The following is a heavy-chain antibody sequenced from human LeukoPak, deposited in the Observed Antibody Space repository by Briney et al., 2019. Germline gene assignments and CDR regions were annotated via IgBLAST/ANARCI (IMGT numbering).Heavy chain of an antibody. J-gene: IGHJ6*03. Sequence: SETLSLTCTVSGGSISSYYWSWIRQPPGKGLEWIGYIYYSGSTNYSPSLKSRVTISVDTSKNQFSLKLSSVTAADTAVYYCARAATPGIAVAGTNYYMDVWGKGTTVTVSS. CDR3: ARAATPGIAVAGTNYYMDV. CDR2: IYYSGST. D-gene: IGHD6-19*01. V-gene: IGHV4-59*01. CDR1: GGSISSYY.